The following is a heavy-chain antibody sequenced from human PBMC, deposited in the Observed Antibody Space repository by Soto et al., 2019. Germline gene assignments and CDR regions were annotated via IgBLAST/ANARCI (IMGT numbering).Heavy chain of an antibody. CDR2: IIPIFGTA. D-gene: IGHD3-3*01. J-gene: IGHJ6*01. CDR3: ASWRFWSGYLDV. Sequence: SVRVACKASGGTFSSHAISWVRQAPGQGLEWMGGIIPIFGTANYAQKFQGRVTITADKSTSTAYMELSSLRSEDTAVYYCASWRFWSGYLDVWGQGTTVTVYS. V-gene: IGHV1-69*06. CDR1: GGTFSSHA.